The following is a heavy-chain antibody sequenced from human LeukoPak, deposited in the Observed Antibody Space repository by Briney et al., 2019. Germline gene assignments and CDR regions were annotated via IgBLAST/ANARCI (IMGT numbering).Heavy chain of an antibody. D-gene: IGHD6-6*01. V-gene: IGHV3-23*01. CDR3: AKETSSSFDY. CDR2: ISNSGGST. Sequence: AGGSLRLSCAASGFTFSSYAMNWVRQAPGKGLEWVSGISNSGGSTYYADSVKGRFTISRDNSKNTLYLQMNSLRAEDTAVYYCAKETSSSFDYWGQGPLVTVSS. CDR1: GFTFSSYA. J-gene: IGHJ4*02.